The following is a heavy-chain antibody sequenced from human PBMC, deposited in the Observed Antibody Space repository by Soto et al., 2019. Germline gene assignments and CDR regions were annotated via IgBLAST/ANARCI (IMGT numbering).Heavy chain of an antibody. J-gene: IGHJ3*02. D-gene: IGHD2-21*02. CDR1: GGSISSGGYS. CDR2: IYHSGST. V-gene: IGHV4-30-2*01. Sequence: PSETLSLTCAVSGGSISSGGYSWSWIRQPPGKGLEWIGYIYHSGSTYYNPSLKSRVTISVDRSKSQFSLKLSSVTAADTAVYYCARGAYCGGDCYDAFDIWGQGTMVTVSS. CDR3: ARGAYCGGDCYDAFDI.